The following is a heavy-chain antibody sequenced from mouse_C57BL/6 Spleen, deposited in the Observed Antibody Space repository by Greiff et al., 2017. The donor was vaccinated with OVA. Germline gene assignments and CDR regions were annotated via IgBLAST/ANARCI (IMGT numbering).Heavy chain of an antibody. Sequence: QVQLKQPGTELVKPGASVKLSCKASGYTFTSYWMHWVKQRPGQGLEWIGNINPSNGGTNYNEKFKSKATLTVDKSSSTAYMQLSSLTSEDSAVYYCAREEGIYYGYDGFAYWGQGTLVTVSA. CDR1: GYTFTSYW. V-gene: IGHV1-53*01. CDR2: INPSNGGT. CDR3: AREEGIYYGYDGFAY. D-gene: IGHD2-2*01. J-gene: IGHJ3*01.